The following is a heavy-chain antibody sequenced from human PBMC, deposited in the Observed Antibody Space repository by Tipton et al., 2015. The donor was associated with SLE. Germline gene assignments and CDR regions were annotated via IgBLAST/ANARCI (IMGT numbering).Heavy chain of an antibody. V-gene: IGHV3-20*04. D-gene: IGHD3-3*01. CDR1: GFVFDDYG. CDR3: ARGSDYNFWSDYYP. CDR2: INWNGGAT. Sequence: SLRLSCAASGFVFDDYGMSWVRQAPGKGLEWVSGINWNGGATDYADSVRGRFTISRDNAKNSLFLQMNSLRAEDTALYYCARGSDYNFWSDYYPWGQGTLVTVSS. J-gene: IGHJ5*02.